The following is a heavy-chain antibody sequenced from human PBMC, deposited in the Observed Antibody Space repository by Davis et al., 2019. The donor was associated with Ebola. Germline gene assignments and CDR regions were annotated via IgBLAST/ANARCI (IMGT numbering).Heavy chain of an antibody. CDR1: GASFSAYY. J-gene: IGHJ6*02. CDR3: ARGQSVRGMDV. Sequence: SETLSLTCAVYGASFSAYYWSWIPQPPGKGRGSAGEINHSGSTNYNASLKSRVTISVDTSKNQFSLKLSSVTAADTAVYYCARGQSVRGMDVWGQGTTVTVSS. D-gene: IGHD3-10*01. CDR2: INHSGST. V-gene: IGHV4-34*01.